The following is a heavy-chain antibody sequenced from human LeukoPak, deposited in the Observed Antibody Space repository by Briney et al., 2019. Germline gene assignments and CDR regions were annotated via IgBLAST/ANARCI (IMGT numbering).Heavy chain of an antibody. CDR3: ARDRRDTSMVWDY. J-gene: IGHJ4*02. CDR2: IYYSGNT. V-gene: IGHV4-59*01. CDR1: GDSISSYY. Sequence: PSETLSLTCAVSGDSISSYYWSWIRQPPGKGLEWIGYIYYSGNTNYNPSLKSRVTISVDTSKNQFSLKMRSVTAADTAVYYCARDRRDTSMVWDYWGQGTLVTVSS. D-gene: IGHD5-18*01.